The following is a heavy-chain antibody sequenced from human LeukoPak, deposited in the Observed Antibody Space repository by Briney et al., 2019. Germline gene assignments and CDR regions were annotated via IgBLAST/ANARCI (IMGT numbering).Heavy chain of an antibody. CDR3: SIFDFGVVSPPFDY. CDR2: IRSKAYGGTT. V-gene: IGHV3-49*03. Sequence: PGGSLRLSCTASGFTFGDYAMSWFRQAPGKGLEWVGFIRSKAYGGTTECAASVKGRFTISRDDSKSIAYLQMNSLKTEDTAVYYCSIFDFGVVSPPFDYWGQGTLVTVSS. J-gene: IGHJ4*02. CDR1: GFTFGDYA. D-gene: IGHD3-3*01.